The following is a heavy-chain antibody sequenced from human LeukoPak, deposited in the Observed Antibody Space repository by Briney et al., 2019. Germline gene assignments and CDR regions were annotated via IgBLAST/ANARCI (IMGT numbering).Heavy chain of an antibody. Sequence: GGSLRLSCAASGFTFSSHSMNWVRQAPGKGLEWVSYISSSSSTIYYADSVKGRFTISRDNAKNSLYLQMNSLRAEDTAVYYCARDSLYYYDSSGYYQYYLDYWGQGTLVTVSS. D-gene: IGHD3-22*01. CDR2: ISSSSSTI. CDR1: GFTFSSHS. CDR3: ARDSLYYYDSSGYYQYYLDY. J-gene: IGHJ4*02. V-gene: IGHV3-48*01.